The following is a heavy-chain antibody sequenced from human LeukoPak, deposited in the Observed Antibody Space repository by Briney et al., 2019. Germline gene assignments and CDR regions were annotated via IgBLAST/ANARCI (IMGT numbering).Heavy chain of an antibody. D-gene: IGHD2-21*01. J-gene: IGHJ4*02. CDR2: MRSDGSKE. V-gene: IGHV3-30*02. CDR1: GFTFSGYG. CDR3: APTYDSYFDY. Sequence: GGSLRLSFAASGFTFSGYGMHWVRQAPGKGLEWVAFMRSDGSKEYYADSVKGRFTMSRDNSKKTLWLQMNSLRAEDTAVYYCAPTYDSYFDYWGQGTLVTVSS.